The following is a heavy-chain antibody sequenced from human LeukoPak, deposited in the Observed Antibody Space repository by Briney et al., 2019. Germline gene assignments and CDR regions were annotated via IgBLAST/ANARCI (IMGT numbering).Heavy chain of an antibody. Sequence: GASVKVSCKASGYAFTSYGISWVRQAPGQGLEWMGWISAYNGNTNYAQKLQGRATMTTDTSTSTAYMELRSLRSDDTAVYYCARDAGPPIITPPRYFDYWGQGTLSPSPQ. D-gene: IGHD3-10*01. CDR1: GYAFTSYG. V-gene: IGHV1-18*01. CDR2: ISAYNGNT. J-gene: IGHJ4*02. CDR3: ARDAGPPIITPPRYFDY.